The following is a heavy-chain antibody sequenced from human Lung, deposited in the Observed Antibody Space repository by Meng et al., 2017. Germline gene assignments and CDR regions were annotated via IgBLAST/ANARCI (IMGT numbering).Heavy chain of an antibody. CDR1: GGSFSDYY. CDR3: ARGPTTMAHDFDY. D-gene: IGHD4-11*01. J-gene: IGHJ4*02. V-gene: IGHV4-34*01. CDR2: INHSGST. Sequence: QGQLQQWGAGLLKPSETLALPCVVAGGSFSDYYWSWIRQPPGKGLEWIGEINHSGSTNYNPSLESRATISVDTSQNNLSLKLSSVTAADSAVYYCARGPTTMAHDFDYWGQGTLVTVSS.